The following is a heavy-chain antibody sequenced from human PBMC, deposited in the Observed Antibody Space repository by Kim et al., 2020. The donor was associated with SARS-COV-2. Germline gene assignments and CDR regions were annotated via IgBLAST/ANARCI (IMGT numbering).Heavy chain of an antibody. CDR1: GFTFSSYG. V-gene: IGHV3-30*18. CDR2: ISYDGSNK. CDR3: AKELTRGYYYDSSGYSRPFDY. Sequence: GGSLRLSCAASGFTFSSYGMHWVRQAPGKGLEWVAVISYDGSNKYYADSVKGRFTISRDNSKNTLYLQMNSLRAEDTAVYYCAKELTRGYYYDSSGYSRPFDYWGQGTLVTVSS. J-gene: IGHJ4*02. D-gene: IGHD3-22*01.